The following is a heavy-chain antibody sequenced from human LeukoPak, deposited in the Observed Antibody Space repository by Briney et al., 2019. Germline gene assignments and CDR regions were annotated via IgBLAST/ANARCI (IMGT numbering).Heavy chain of an antibody. D-gene: IGHD3-22*01. Sequence: SETLSLTCTVSGGSISSGDYYWSWIRQPPGKGLEWIGCIYYSGSTYYNPSLKSRVTISVDTSKNQFSLKLSSVTAADTAVYYCARRGSGYPKYFQHWGQGTLVTVSS. J-gene: IGHJ1*01. CDR1: GGSISSGDYY. CDR2: IYYSGST. CDR3: ARRGSGYPKYFQH. V-gene: IGHV4-30-4*01.